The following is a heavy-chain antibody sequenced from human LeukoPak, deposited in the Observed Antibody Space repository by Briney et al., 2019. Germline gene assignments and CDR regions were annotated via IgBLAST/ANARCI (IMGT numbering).Heavy chain of an antibody. CDR2: INGGGSPI. D-gene: IGHD1-1*01. CDR1: GFIFSRDS. J-gene: IGHJ3*02. Sequence: GGSLRLSCAASGFIFSRDSMNWVRQAPGKGLEWVAYINGGGSPIYYADSVRGRFTISRDNSKNTLYLQMNSLRAEDTAVYYCAKFRAALERRPFHAFDIWGQGTMVTVSS. V-gene: IGHV3-48*01. CDR3: AKFRAALERRPFHAFDI.